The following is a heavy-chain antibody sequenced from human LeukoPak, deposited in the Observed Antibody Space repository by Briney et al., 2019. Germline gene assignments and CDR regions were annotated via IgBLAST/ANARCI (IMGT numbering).Heavy chain of an antibody. CDR2: IYYSGRT. Sequence: SETLSLTYTVSGGSISSYYWSWIRQPPGKGLEWIGYIYYSGRTNYNPSLKSRVTISVDTSKNQFSLKLSSVTAADTAVYYCARRRIVATTANYYYYGMDVWGQGTTVTVSS. J-gene: IGHJ6*02. D-gene: IGHD5-12*01. V-gene: IGHV4-59*08. CDR3: ARRRIVATTANYYYYGMDV. CDR1: GGSISSYY.